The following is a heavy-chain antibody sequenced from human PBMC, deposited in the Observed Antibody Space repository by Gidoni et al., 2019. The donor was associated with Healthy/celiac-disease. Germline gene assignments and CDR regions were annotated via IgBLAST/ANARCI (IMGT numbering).Heavy chain of an antibody. V-gene: IGHV4-34*01. CDR3: ARVTAVAALGAFDI. D-gene: IGHD6-19*01. CDR2: IYHSGST. Sequence: QVQLQPWGAGLVKHSETLYVSCDVYGGAFSGYYWIWLRQPPGKVLEWIGEIYHSGSTNYNPSLKSPVTISVDTSKIQFSLKLSSVTAADPAVYYCARVTAVAALGAFDIWGQGTMVTVSS. CDR1: GGAFSGYY. J-gene: IGHJ3*02.